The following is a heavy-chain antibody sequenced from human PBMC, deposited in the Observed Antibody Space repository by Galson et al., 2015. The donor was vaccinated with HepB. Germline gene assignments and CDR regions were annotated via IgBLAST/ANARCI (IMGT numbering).Heavy chain of an antibody. J-gene: IGHJ4*02. CDR3: ARDYSSRWFYFDY. CDR1: GFFLSDYY. D-gene: IGHD6-13*01. CDR2: IGSGGSTI. V-gene: IGHV3-11*01. Sequence: SLRLSCAASGFFLSDYYMTWIRQAPGKGLEWVSYIGSGGSTIYYADSVKGRFTVSRDNAKNSLFLQMNSLRAEDTAVYYCARDYSSRWFYFDYWGQGTLVTVSS.